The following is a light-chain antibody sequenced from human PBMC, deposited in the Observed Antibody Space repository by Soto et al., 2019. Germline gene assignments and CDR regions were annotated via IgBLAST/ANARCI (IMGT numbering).Light chain of an antibody. CDR3: MQALQTPWT. V-gene: IGKV2-28*01. CDR1: QGLLHSNGYNY. CDR2: LGS. Sequence: DIVMTQSPLSLPVTPAEPASISCRSSQGLLHSNGYNYLDWYLQKPGQSPQLLICLGSTRASGVPDRFSGSGSGTDFTLKISRVEAEDVGVYYCMQALQTPWTFGQGAKVDI. J-gene: IGKJ1*01.